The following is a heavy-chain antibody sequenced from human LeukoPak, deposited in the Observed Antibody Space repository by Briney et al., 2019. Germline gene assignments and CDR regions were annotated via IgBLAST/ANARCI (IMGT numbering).Heavy chain of an antibody. J-gene: IGHJ3*02. V-gene: IGHV3-21*01. D-gene: IGHD1-26*01. CDR2: ISSSSSYI. CDR1: GFTFSSYS. CDR3: ARSYAEADAFDI. Sequence: GGSLRLSCAASGFTFSSYSMNRVRQAPGKGLEWVSSISSSSSYIYYADSVKGRFTISRDNAKNSLYLQMNSLRAEDTAVYYCARSYAEADAFDIWGQGTMVTVSS.